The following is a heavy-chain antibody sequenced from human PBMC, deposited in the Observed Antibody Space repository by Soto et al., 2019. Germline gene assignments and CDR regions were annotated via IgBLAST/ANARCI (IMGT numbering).Heavy chain of an antibody. J-gene: IGHJ4*02. D-gene: IGHD3-3*01. CDR2: IKQDGSEK. CDR1: GFTFSSYW. Sequence: GGSLRLSCAASGFTFSSYWMSWVRQAPGKGLEWVANIKQDGSEKYYVDSVKGRFTISRDNAKNSLYLQMNSLRAEDTAVYYCARDAPLTTISVPHDYWGQGTLVTVSS. CDR3: ARDAPLTTISVPHDY. V-gene: IGHV3-7*01.